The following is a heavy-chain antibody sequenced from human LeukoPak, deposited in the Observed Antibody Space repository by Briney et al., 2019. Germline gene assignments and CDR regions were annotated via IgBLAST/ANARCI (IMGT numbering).Heavy chain of an antibody. D-gene: IGHD3-16*01. CDR2: IRSSGSTT. J-gene: IGHJ4*02. Sequence: GGSLRLSRAASGFSFSSYEMNWVRQAPGKGLEWVSYIRSSGSTTYYADSVKGRFTISRDNAKDSLYLQMNSLRAEDTAVYYCVRVGNSLNYFDCWGQGTLVTVSS. CDR3: VRVGNSLNYFDC. V-gene: IGHV3-48*03. CDR1: GFSFSSYE.